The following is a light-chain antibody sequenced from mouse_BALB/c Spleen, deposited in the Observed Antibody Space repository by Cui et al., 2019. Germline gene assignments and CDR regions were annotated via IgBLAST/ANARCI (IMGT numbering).Light chain of an antibody. J-gene: IGKJ5*01. CDR2: LTS. CDR3: QQWSSNPLT. CDR1: SSVSY. V-gene: IGKV4-68*01. Sequence: QIFLTQSPALMSVSPGEKVTMTCSASSSVSYMYWYQQKPRSSPKPWIYLTSNLASGVPARFGSSGSGNSYSLTISSMEAEVAATYCCQQWSSNPLTFGAGTKLELK.